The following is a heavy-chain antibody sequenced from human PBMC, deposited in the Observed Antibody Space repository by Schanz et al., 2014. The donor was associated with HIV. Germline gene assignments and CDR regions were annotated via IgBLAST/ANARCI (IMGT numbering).Heavy chain of an antibody. Sequence: QVQLVESGGGVVRPGRSLRLSCAASAFNFDSYGMHWVRQAPGKGLEWVAVISYDGTKKHYADSVKGRFTISRDNSKNTLYLQMKSLRPEDTAVYYCAKDRNHYDSRYRGKGNYYYYYGMAAWGQGTTVTVSS. CDR3: AKDRNHYDSRYRGKGNYYYYYGMAA. D-gene: IGHD3-22*01. CDR1: AFNFDSYG. V-gene: IGHV3-30*18. CDR2: ISYDGTKK. J-gene: IGHJ6*02.